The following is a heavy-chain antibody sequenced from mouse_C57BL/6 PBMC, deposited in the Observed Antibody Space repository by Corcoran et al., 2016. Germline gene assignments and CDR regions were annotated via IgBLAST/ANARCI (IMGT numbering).Heavy chain of an antibody. D-gene: IGHD2-1*01. CDR3: ATGHYDNPYWYFDV. Sequence: EVQLQQSVAELVRPGASVKLSCITSGFNIKNTFMHWVKQRPEQGLEWIGKIDPANGYTKYAPTFQDKATITADTSSNTAYLQLSSLTSEDTAIYYCATGHYDNPYWYFDVWGTGTTVTVSS. CDR1: GFNIKNTF. CDR2: IDPANGYT. J-gene: IGHJ1*03. V-gene: IGHV14-3*01.